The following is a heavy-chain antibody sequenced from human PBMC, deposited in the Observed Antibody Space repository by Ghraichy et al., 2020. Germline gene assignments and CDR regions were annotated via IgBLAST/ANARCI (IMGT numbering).Heavy chain of an antibody. CDR2: SYYSGST. CDR1: GGSISSYY. J-gene: IGHJ5*02. V-gene: IGHV4-59*01. Sequence: SETLSLTCTVSGGSISSYYWSWIRQPPGKGLEWIGYSYYSGSTNYNPSLKSRVTISVDTSKNQFSLKLSSVTAADTAVYYCARDSGNYRGWFDPWGQGTLVTVSS. D-gene: IGHD1-26*01. CDR3: ARDSGNYRGWFDP.